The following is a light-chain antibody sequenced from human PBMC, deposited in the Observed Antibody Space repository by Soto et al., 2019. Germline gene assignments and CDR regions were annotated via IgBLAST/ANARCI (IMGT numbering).Light chain of an antibody. CDR1: QYISTW. J-gene: IGKJ4*01. CDR2: AAS. V-gene: IGKV1D-12*01. CDR3: QQADSFPLT. Sequence: DIQMTQSPSSVSASVGDRIIITCRASQYISTWLAWYQQKPGEATKLLIFAASRLHGGVPSRFSGSGSGTDFTLTINNLQPEDFATYYCQQADSFPLTFGGGTKVEVK.